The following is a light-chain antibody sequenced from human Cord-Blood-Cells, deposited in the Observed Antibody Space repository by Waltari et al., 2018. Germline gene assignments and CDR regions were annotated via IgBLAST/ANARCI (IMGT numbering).Light chain of an antibody. V-gene: IGLV2-23*01. Sequence: QSALTHPASVSGSPGQAITISCTGTSSDVGRYNLVSFDHQHPGKAPKLMIYEGSKRPSGVSNRFSGSKSGNTASLTISGLQAEDEADYYCCSYAGSSTWVFGGGTKLTVL. J-gene: IGLJ3*02. CDR3: CSYAGSSTWV. CDR2: EGS. CDR1: SSDVGRYNL.